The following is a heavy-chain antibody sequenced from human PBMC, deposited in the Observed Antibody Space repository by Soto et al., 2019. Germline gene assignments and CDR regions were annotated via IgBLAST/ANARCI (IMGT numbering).Heavy chain of an antibody. CDR2: ISGSGGST. V-gene: IGHV3-23*01. J-gene: IGHJ4*02. D-gene: IGHD6-13*01. Sequence: GGSLRLSCAASGFTFSSYAMSWVRQAPGKGLEWVSAISGSGGSTYYADSVKGRFTISRDNSKNTLYLQMNSLRAEDTAVYYCAKSGAWYGTPHLDYWGQGTLVPSPQ. CDR3: AKSGAWYGTPHLDY. CDR1: GFTFSSYA.